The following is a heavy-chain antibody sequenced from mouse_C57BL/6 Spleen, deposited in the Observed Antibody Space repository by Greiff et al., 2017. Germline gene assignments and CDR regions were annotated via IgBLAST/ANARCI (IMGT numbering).Heavy chain of an antibody. CDR2: IYPGSGST. D-gene: IGHD1-1*01. Sequence: VQLQQSGAELVKPGASVKMSCKASGYTFTSYWITWVKQRPGQGLEWIGDIYPGSGSTNYNEKFKSKATLTVDTSSSTAYMQLSSLTSEDSAVYYCARNGEIITTVVTPYFDYWGQGTTLTVSS. V-gene: IGHV1-55*01. CDR1: GYTFTSYW. J-gene: IGHJ2*01. CDR3: ARNGEIITTVVTPYFDY.